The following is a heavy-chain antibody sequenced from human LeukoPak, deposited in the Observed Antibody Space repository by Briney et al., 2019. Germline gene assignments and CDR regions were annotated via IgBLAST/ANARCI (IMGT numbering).Heavy chain of an antibody. J-gene: IGHJ3*02. CDR1: GYTFTSYT. V-gene: IGHV7-4-1*02. CDR2: MNTNTGNP. Sequence: GASVKVSCKASGYTFTSYTMNWVRQAPGQGLEWMGWMNTNTGNPTYAQGFTGRFVFSLDTSVSTAYLQISSLKAEDTAVYYCARDLGIAVAGRPGGIIWGQGTMVTVSS. CDR3: ARDLGIAVAGRPGGII. D-gene: IGHD6-19*01.